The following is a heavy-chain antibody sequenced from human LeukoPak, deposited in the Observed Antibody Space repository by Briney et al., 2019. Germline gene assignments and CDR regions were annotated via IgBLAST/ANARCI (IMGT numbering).Heavy chain of an antibody. V-gene: IGHV1-2*02. CDR1: GYTFTGYY. CDR3: ARGSNTWIQLCLNY. J-gene: IGHJ4*02. Sequence: ASVNVSCKASGYTFTGYYIHWVRQAPGQGLEWMGWINPNSGGTNYAQKFQGRVTMTRDTSISTAYMELSSLRSDDTAVYYCARGSNTWIQLCLNYWGQGTLVTVSS. D-gene: IGHD5-18*01. CDR2: INPNSGGT.